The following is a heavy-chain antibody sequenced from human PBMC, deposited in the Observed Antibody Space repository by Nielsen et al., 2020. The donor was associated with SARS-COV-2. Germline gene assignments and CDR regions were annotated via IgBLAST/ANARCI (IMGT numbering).Heavy chain of an antibody. CDR3: ARGIVVVPAASYYYYGMDV. V-gene: IGHV1-69*13. J-gene: IGHJ6*02. D-gene: IGHD2-2*01. CDR1: GGTFSSYA. Sequence: SVKVSCKASGGTFSSYAISWVRQAPGQGLEWMGGIIPIFGTANYAQKFQGRVTITADESTSTAYMELSSLRSEDTAVYYCARGIVVVPAASYYYYGMDVWGQGTTVTVSS. CDR2: IIPIFGTA.